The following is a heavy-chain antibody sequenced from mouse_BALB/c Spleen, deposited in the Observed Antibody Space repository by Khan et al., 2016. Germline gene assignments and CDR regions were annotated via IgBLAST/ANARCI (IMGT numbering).Heavy chain of an antibody. CDR2: INPSSNYS. D-gene: IGHD2-1*01. CDR3: ARGDGNNAY. V-gene: IGHV1-4*01. CDR1: GYTFTTYT. J-gene: IGHJ3*01. Sequence: QVQLQQSGAELARPGASVKMSCKATGYTFTTYTMQWVKQRPGQGLEWIGYINPSSNYSNYNQKFKDKATLTADKSSSTAYMQLSSLTSEDSGVYYCARGDGNNAYWGQGTLVTVSA.